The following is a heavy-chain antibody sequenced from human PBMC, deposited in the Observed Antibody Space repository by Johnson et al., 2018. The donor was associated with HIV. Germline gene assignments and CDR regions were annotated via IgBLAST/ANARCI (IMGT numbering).Heavy chain of an antibody. D-gene: IGHD5-12*01. J-gene: IGHJ3*02. Sequence: QVQLVESGGGVVQPGRSLRLSCAASGFTFSSYAMHWVRQAPGKGLEWVAVISYDGSDKDYADSVKGRFTISRDNSKNTLYLQMNSLGAGYTAVYYCAKDQHGPLVPTVMRDDAFDIWGQGTMVTVSS. CDR2: ISYDGSDK. CDR3: AKDQHGPLVPTVMRDDAFDI. V-gene: IGHV3-30*04. CDR1: GFTFSSYA.